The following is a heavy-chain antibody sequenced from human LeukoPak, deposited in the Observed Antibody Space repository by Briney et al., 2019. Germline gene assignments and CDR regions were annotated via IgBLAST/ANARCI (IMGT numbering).Heavy chain of an antibody. J-gene: IGHJ5*02. CDR1: GGSISSGDHY. CDR3: AGWGGIYVGWFDP. Sequence: SETLSLTCSISGGSISSGDHYWTWIWQPAGKELEWIGRIHTTGRTNYNPSLKSRVYISVDTSKNQFSLNLSSVTAADTAVYYCAGWGGIYVGWFDPWGQGTLVTVSS. V-gene: IGHV4-61*02. CDR2: IHTTGRT. D-gene: IGHD5-12*01.